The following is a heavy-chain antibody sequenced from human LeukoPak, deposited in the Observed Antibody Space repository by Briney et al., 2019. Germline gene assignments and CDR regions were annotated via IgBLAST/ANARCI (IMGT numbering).Heavy chain of an antibody. Sequence: GGSLRLSCAGSGFAFSAYSMNWARQAPGKGLEWVSSISASPYIYYADSVKDRFIIFRDNAKSSLYLQMNSLRAEDTAVYYCVRGGLSMPREYVFDLWGQGTMVTVSS. CDR3: VRGGLSMPREYVFDL. V-gene: IGHV3-21*01. D-gene: IGHD2/OR15-2a*01. CDR1: GFAFSAYS. J-gene: IGHJ3*01. CDR2: ISASPYI.